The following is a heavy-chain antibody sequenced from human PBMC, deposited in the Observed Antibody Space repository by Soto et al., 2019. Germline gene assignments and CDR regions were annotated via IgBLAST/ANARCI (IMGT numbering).Heavy chain of an antibody. V-gene: IGHV3-30*18. Sequence: QVHLLESGGLVVQPGRSLRLSCAASGFTFSTYGIHWVRQAPGSGLEWVAHISYDGNDKDYADSVKGRFTISRDNSKNTQNLQMNSRGSEDTAVYYCAKGRCSSGSCPPEFDYWGQGAPVTVSS. CDR1: GFTFSTYG. CDR3: AKGRCSSGSCPPEFDY. CDR2: ISYDGNDK. J-gene: IGHJ4*02. D-gene: IGHD2-15*01.